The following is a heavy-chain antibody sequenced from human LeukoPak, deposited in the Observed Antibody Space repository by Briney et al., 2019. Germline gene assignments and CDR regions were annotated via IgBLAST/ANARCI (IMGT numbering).Heavy chain of an antibody. CDR3: AKPYDSSLYTNLGY. CDR2: LSYDGSKK. CDR1: GFTFSTYD. D-gene: IGHD3-22*01. J-gene: IGHJ4*02. V-gene: IGHV3-30-3*01. Sequence: PGRPLKLSCILSGFTFSTYDMHCVRKAPGKGLEWVTVLSYDGSKKYYADSVKGRFTISRDNSKNTLYLQVDSLRPEDTAVYYCAKPYDSSLYTNLGYWGREPWSPSPQ.